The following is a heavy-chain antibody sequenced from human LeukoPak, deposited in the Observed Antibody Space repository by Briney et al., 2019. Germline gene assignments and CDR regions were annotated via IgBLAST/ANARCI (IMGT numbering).Heavy chain of an antibody. CDR3: ARDGHRAWGITGTVYYFDY. CDR2: VSGGGGSA. CDR1: GFTFSTLG. D-gene: IGHD1-20*01. V-gene: IGHV3-23*01. J-gene: IGHJ4*02. Sequence: PGGSLRLSCAASGFTFSTLGMNWVRQAPGKGLEWVSAVSGGGGSAYYADSVKGRFTISRDNFKNTLYLQMNSLRAEDTALYYCARDGHRAWGITGTVYYFDYWGQGTLVTVSS.